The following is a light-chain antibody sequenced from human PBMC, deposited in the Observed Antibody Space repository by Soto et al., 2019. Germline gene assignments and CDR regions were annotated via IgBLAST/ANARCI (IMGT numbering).Light chain of an antibody. J-gene: IGKJ1*01. CDR1: QSVRSN. CDR3: QQHNPWWT. Sequence: EIVMTQSPATLSVSPGERATLSCRASQSVRSNLAWYQQKPGQAPRLLIYGASTRATGIPARFSGSGSGTEFSLTIRSLQSEDFAVYYCQQHNPWWTIAQGNKV. CDR2: GAS. V-gene: IGKV3-15*01.